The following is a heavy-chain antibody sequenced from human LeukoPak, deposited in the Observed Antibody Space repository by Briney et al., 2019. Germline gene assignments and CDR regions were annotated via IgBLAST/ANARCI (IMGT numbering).Heavy chain of an antibody. J-gene: IGHJ6*02. D-gene: IGHD4-11*01. CDR3: ARTTRRGTVTTDYYYYGMDV. CDR2: IIPILGIA. Sequence: ASVKVSCKASGGTFSSYTTSWVRQAPGQGLEWMGRIIPILGIANYAQKFQGRVTITADKSTSTAYMELSSLRSEDTAVYCCARTTRRGTVTTDYYYYGMDVWGQGTTVTVSS. CDR1: GGTFSSYT. V-gene: IGHV1-69*02.